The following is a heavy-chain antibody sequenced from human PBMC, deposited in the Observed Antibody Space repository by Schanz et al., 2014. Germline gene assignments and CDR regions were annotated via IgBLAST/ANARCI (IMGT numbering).Heavy chain of an antibody. CDR2: ISGSGGDT. J-gene: IGHJ3*02. D-gene: IGHD4-17*01. CDR3: AKDPHKDYGGKPQTVDI. CDR1: GFSFSIFA. V-gene: IGHV3-23*01. Sequence: EVQLLESGGTVVQPGGSLRLSCAASGFSFSIFAMTWVRQAPGQGLEWVSTISGSGGDTYPADSVKGRFTISRDNSNNTLYLQMNSLRAEDTALYYCAKDPHKDYGGKPQTVDIWGQGTMVTVAS.